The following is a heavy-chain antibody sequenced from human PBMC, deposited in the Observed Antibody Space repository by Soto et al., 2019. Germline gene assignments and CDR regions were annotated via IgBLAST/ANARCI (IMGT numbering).Heavy chain of an antibody. V-gene: IGHV3-20*01. CDR3: ARIDGSFWSGYSAFDI. D-gene: IGHD3-3*01. CDR2: ISWNGGST. CDR1: GFTFDDYG. J-gene: IGHJ3*02. Sequence: GGSLRLSCAASGFTFDDYGMSWVRQGPGKGLEWVSGISWNGGSTGYASSVKGRFTISRDNAKNSPYLQMNSLRGEDTALYHCARIDGSFWSGYSAFDIWGQGTLVTVSS.